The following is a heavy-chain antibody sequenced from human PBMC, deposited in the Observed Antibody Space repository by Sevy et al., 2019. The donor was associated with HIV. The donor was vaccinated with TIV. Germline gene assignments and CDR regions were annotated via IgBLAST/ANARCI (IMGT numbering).Heavy chain of an antibody. CDR1: GGSISGHY. D-gene: IGHD3-22*01. CDR3: ARGGALIYYDTSGFQSFFDS. Sequence: SETLPLTCTVSGGSISGHYWGWIRQSPGKGLEWIAYVYDSGSSNYNPSLRSRVTISVDTSKNQLSLRLSSVSAADTAVYFCARGGALIYYDTSGFQSFFDSWGPGALVTVSS. V-gene: IGHV4-59*11. CDR2: VYDSGSS. J-gene: IGHJ4*02.